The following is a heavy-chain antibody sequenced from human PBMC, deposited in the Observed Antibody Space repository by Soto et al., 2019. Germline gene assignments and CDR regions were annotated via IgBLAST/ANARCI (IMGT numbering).Heavy chain of an antibody. Sequence: QVQLVQSGAEVQKPGASVKVSCKASGYTFTGYYMHWVRQAPGQGLERMGRIKPNSGGTNYAQHFQGRRTMTRDTSISTAYMERNRLRSDDTALDYCARAYGYSGIYYFDYWGQGTLVTVSS. CDR1: GYTFTGYY. V-gene: IGHV1-2*02. CDR2: IKPNSGGT. CDR3: ARAYGYSGIYYFDY. D-gene: IGHD5-12*01. J-gene: IGHJ4*02.